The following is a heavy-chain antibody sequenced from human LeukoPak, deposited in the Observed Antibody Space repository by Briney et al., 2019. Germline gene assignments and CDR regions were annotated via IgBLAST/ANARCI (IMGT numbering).Heavy chain of an antibody. Sequence: GASVKVSCKASGYSFTTFGISWVRQAPGQGLEWMRWISAYSTYTGNTNYAQQFQGRVLMTTDTSTSIAYMELRSLRSDDTAVYYCVRDLGDMAAGVFYDYWGQGTLVTVSS. J-gene: IGHJ4*02. CDR3: VRDLGDMAAGVFYDY. V-gene: IGHV1-18*01. D-gene: IGHD6-19*01. CDR1: GYSFTTFG. CDR2: ISAYSTYTGNT.